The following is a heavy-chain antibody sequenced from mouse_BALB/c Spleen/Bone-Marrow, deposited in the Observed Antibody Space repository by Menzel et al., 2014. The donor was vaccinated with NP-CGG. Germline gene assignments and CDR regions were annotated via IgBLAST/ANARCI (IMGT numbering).Heavy chain of an antibody. CDR1: GFTFSSFG. CDR3: VRSGSSSGYFDY. Sequence: EVQRVESGGGLVQPGGSRKLSCAASGFTFSSFGMHWVRQAPEKGLEWVAYISSGSSTIYYGDTVMGRFTISRDNPKNTLLLQMTSLRSEDTATYYCVRSGSSSGYFDYWGQGTTLTVSS. D-gene: IGHD1-1*01. J-gene: IGHJ2*01. CDR2: ISSGSSTI. V-gene: IGHV5-17*02.